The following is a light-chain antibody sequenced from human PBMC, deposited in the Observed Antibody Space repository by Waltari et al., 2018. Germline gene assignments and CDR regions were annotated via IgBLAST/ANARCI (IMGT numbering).Light chain of an antibody. J-gene: IGLJ1*01. V-gene: IGLV2-8*01. CDR2: EVT. Sequence: QSALTQPPSASGSPGQSVTISSTGTSNDVGAYNYVSWYQQHPGKAPKLMIYEVTKRHSGVPDRFSGSKSGNTASLTVSGLQAEDEADYYCNSYAGSNNNVFGTGTKVTVL. CDR1: SNDVGAYNY. CDR3: NSYAGSNNNV.